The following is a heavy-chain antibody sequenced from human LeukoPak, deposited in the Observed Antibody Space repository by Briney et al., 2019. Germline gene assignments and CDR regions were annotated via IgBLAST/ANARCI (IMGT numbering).Heavy chain of an antibody. V-gene: IGHV3-23*05. Sequence: PGGSLRLSCSASGFTFNDNVMSWGRQAPGKGREWVSSITGKSSVTFSVDSVKGRFTISRDNSKNTLFLQMDSLRADDTAMYYCAKSRDPLQLWLPDYDVWGQGTMVTVSS. CDR2: ITGKSSVT. J-gene: IGHJ3*01. CDR3: AKSRDPLQLWLPDYDV. CDR1: GFTFNDNV. D-gene: IGHD5-18*01.